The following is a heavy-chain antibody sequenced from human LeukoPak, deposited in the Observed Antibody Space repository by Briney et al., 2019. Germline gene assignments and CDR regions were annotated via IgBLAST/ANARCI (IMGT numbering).Heavy chain of an antibody. Sequence: GRSLRLSCAASGFTFSSYGMHWVRQAPGKGLDFIAYISSTGATVYYADSLKGRFTISRDNARNSLYLQMNSLRDEDTAVYFCARANSLMVRGVISYFDSWGQGTLVTVSS. CDR3: ARANSLMVRGVISYFDS. V-gene: IGHV3-48*02. J-gene: IGHJ4*02. CDR2: ISSTGATV. CDR1: GFTFSSYG. D-gene: IGHD3-10*01.